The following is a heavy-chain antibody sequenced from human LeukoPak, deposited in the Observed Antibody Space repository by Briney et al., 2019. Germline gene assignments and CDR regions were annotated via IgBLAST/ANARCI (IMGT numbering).Heavy chain of an antibody. D-gene: IGHD2/OR15-2a*01. V-gene: IGHV3-53*01. CDR2: IYNDGST. Sequence: GGSQRLSCAASGLTVSSSYMSWVRHAPGKGLEWVSIIYNDGSTYYADSMKGRFTISRDNSKNTLYLQVNSLRAEDTAMYYCARNILFAFDIWGQGTMVTVSS. CDR1: GLTVSSSY. CDR3: ARNILFAFDI. J-gene: IGHJ3*02.